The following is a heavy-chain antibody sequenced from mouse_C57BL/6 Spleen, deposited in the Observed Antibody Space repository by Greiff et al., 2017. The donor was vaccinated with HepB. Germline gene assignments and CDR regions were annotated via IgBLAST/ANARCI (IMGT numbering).Heavy chain of an antibody. Sequence: EVQLVESEGGLVQPGSSMKLSCTASGFTFSDYYMAWVRQVPEKGLEWVANINYDGSSTYYLDSLKSRFIISRDNAKNILYLQMSSLKSEDTATYYCARGLGYFDYWGQSTTLTVSS. V-gene: IGHV5-16*01. J-gene: IGHJ2*01. CDR1: GFTFSDYY. CDR2: INYDGSST. D-gene: IGHD4-1*01. CDR3: ARGLGYFDY.